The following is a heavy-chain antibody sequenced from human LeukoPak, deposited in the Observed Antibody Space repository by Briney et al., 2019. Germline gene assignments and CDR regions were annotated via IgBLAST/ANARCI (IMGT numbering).Heavy chain of an antibody. CDR2: ISSNGGST. D-gene: IGHD5-18*01. J-gene: IGHJ4*02. CDR1: GFAFSSYA. Sequence: GGSLRLSCAAAGFAFSSYAMHWARQAPGKGLEYVSAISSNGGSTYYADSVKGRFTISRDNSKNTLYLQMGSLRAEDMAVYYCARGTAMVTYFDYWGQGTLVTVSS. CDR3: ARGTAMVTYFDY. V-gene: IGHV3-64*02.